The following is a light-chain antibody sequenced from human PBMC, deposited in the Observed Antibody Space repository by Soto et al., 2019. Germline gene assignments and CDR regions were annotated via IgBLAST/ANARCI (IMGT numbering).Light chain of an antibody. J-gene: IGLJ1*01. Sequence: QSALTQPASVSGSPGQSITISCTGTSGDIGSYNRVSWYQQHPGKAPKLIIYEVSDRPSGISSRFSGSKSGNTASLTISGLQTEDEADYYCSSYTSSSTLFGTGTKVTV. CDR3: SSYTSSSTL. CDR1: SGDIGSYNR. V-gene: IGLV2-14*01. CDR2: EVS.